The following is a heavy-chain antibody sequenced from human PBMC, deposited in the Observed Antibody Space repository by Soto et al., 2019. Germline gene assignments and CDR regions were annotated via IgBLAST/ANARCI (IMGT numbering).Heavy chain of an antibody. CDR3: AKDGLDFWSGPEPEYYYYYGMDV. D-gene: IGHD3-3*01. J-gene: IGHJ6*02. Sequence: GGSLRLSCAASGFTFSSYAMSWVRQAPGKGLEWVSAISGSGGSTYYADSVKGRFTISRDNSKNTLYLQMNSLRAEDTAVYYCAKDGLDFWSGPEPEYYYYYGMDVWGQGTTVTVSS. CDR2: ISGSGGST. V-gene: IGHV3-23*01. CDR1: GFTFSSYA.